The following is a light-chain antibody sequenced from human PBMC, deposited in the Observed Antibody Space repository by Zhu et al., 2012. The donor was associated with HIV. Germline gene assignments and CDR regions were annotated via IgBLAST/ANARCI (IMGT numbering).Light chain of an antibody. V-gene: IGKV1-39*01. CDR3: LQSYNTPYT. CDR2: GTF. CDR1: QTVGQY. J-gene: IGKJ2*01. Sequence: DIQMTQSPSSLSVSVGDRVTITCRASQTVGQYLHWYQQKSGKAPNLLIYGTFTLQTGVPSRFSGDGFGTDFTLTISSLQPEDSATYYCLQSYNTPYTFGLGDHPRDQT.